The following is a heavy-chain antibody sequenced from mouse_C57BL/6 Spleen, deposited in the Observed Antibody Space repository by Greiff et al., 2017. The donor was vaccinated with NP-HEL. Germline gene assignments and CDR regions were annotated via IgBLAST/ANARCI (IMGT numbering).Heavy chain of an antibody. CDR3: ARAERGRAWFAY. V-gene: IGHV1-42*01. J-gene: IGHJ3*01. D-gene: IGHD4-1*01. CDR1: GYSFTGYY. Sequence: VQLQQSGPELVKPGASVKISCKASGYSFTGYYMNWVKQSPEQSLEWIGEINPSTGGTTYNQKFKAKATLTVDKSSSKAYMPLKSLTSEDSAVDYCARAERGRAWFAYWGQGTLVTVSA. CDR2: INPSTGGT.